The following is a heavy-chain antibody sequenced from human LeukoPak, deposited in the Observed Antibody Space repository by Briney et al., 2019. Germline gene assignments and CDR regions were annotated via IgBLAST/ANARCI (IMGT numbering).Heavy chain of an antibody. D-gene: IGHD1-14*01. J-gene: IGHJ4*02. CDR1: GGSISSYY. V-gene: IGHV4-59*01. CDR3: ARAAGSKSVSEPFDY. CDR2: IYYSGST. Sequence: SETLSLTCTVSGGSISSYYWSWIRQPPGKGLEWIGYIYYSGSTNYNPSLKSRVTISVDTSKNQFSLKLSSVTAADTAVYYYARAAGSKSVSEPFDYWGQGTLVTVSS.